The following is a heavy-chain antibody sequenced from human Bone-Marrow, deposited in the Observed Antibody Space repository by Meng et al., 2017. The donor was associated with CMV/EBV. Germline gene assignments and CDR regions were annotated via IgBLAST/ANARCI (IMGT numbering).Heavy chain of an antibody. Sequence: SCKSSGYTCTDYSVHWVRQAPGQGPEWMGWINPKSGGTGYAQKFEGRVTMAADTPTTTVYLALNRLTIDDTAMYYCARDVQSGAAGYWGQGTLVTVSS. D-gene: IGHD3-10*01. CDR1: GYTCTDYS. CDR2: INPKSGGT. J-gene: IGHJ4*02. V-gene: IGHV1-2*02. CDR3: ARDVQSGAAGY.